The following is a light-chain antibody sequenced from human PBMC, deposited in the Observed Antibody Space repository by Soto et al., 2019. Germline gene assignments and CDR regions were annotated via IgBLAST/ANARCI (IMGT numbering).Light chain of an antibody. J-gene: IGKJ1*01. CDR1: QSISSW. CDR2: DAS. V-gene: IGKV1-5*01. Sequence: DIQMTQSPSTLSASVGDRVTITCRASQSISSWLAWYQQKPGKAPKLLIYDASSLKSGVPSRFSGSRSGTHFTLTISSLQPNHLANYYYYQQSSYSRTFGQGNKVEIK. CDR3: YQQSSYSRT.